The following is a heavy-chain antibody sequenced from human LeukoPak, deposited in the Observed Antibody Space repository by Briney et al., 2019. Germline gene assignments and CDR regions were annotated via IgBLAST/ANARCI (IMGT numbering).Heavy chain of an antibody. Sequence: GGSLRLSCAASGFIFNTYAMRWVRQAPGKGLEWVSAISVSGGSTYYADSVKGRFTISRDNSKNTVYLQMNSLRAEDTAVYYCAKGIAASGTDYWGQGILVTVSS. J-gene: IGHJ4*02. CDR1: GFIFNTYA. D-gene: IGHD6-13*01. CDR2: ISVSGGST. CDR3: AKGIAASGTDY. V-gene: IGHV3-23*01.